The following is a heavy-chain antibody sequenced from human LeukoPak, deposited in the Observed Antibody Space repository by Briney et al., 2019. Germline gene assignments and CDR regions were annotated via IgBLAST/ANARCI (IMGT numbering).Heavy chain of an antibody. CDR2: INPKSGAT. V-gene: IGHV1-2*02. J-gene: IGHJ4*02. CDR1: GYTFTSYY. D-gene: IGHD2-15*01. Sequence: ASVTVSCKASGYTFTSYYMHWVRQAPGQGLEWMGWINPKSGATNFAQRFQGRVTMTGETSINTAFMELYSLTSDDTAIYYCARDASSRPFNYWGQGTLVSVSS. CDR3: ARDASSRPFNY.